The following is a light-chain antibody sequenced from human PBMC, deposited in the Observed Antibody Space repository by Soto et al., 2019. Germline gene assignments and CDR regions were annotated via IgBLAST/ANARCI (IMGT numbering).Light chain of an antibody. CDR3: TSYTNTSTRV. CDR1: NSDVGGYNS. J-gene: IGLJ2*01. Sequence: QSALTQPASVSGSPGQSITISCTGTNSDVGGYNSVSWYQQHPGKAPKLMIYEVVNRPSGVSNRFSGSESGDTASLTISGLQAEDEADYYCTSYTNTSTRVFGGGTKLTVL. CDR2: EVV. V-gene: IGLV2-14*01.